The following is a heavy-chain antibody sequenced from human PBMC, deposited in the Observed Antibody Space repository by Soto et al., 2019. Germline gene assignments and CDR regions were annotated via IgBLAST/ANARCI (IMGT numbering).Heavy chain of an antibody. J-gene: IGHJ5*02. Sequence: GASVKVSCKASGYTFTSYGISWVRQAPGQGLEWMGWISAYNGNTNYAQELQGRVTMTTDTSTSTAYMELRSLRSDDTAVYYCARDWDSSSSSRFNWFDPWGQGTLVTVSS. CDR1: GYTFTSYG. CDR3: ARDWDSSSSSRFNWFDP. CDR2: ISAYNGNT. V-gene: IGHV1-18*01. D-gene: IGHD6-13*01.